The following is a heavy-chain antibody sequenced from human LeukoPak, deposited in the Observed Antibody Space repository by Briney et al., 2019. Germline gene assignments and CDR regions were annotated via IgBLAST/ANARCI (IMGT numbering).Heavy chain of an antibody. CDR3: AKDGGFRSYPHEK. V-gene: IGHV1-2*02. CDR2: INPNSGNT. CDR1: GYNFRGFF. Sequence: ASVTVSCKTSGYNFRGFFIHWVRQAPGQGLEWMGWINPNSGNTKSAPTFQGRLTMTRDTSISTAYMELSGLTYDDTAIYYCAKDGGFRSYPHEKRGQGSLVTVSS. J-gene: IGHJ4*02. D-gene: IGHD1-26*01.